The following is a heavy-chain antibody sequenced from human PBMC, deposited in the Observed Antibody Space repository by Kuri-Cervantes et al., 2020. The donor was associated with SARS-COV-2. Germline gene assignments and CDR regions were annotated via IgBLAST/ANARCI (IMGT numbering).Heavy chain of an antibody. CDR3: ARDRRRQGTRAGLDY. CDR2: ISYDGSNK. J-gene: IGHJ4*02. V-gene: IGHV3-30*07. Sequence: GGSLRLSCAASGFTFGSYAMHWVRQAPGKGLEWVAVISYDGSNKYYADSVKGRFTISRDNSKNTLYLQMNSLRAEDTAVYYCARDRRRQGTRAGLDYWGQGTLVTVSS. D-gene: IGHD1/OR15-1a*01. CDR1: GFTFGSYA.